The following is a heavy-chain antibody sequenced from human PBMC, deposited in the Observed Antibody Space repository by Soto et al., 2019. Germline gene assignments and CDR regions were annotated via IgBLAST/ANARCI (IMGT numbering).Heavy chain of an antibody. V-gene: IGHV4-4*07. D-gene: IGHD6-13*01. CDR2: IYTSGST. CDR3: ASAGQQGYYYYYGMDV. Sequence: KASETLSLTCTVSGGSISSYYWSWIRQPAGKGLEWIGRIYTSGSTNYNPSLKSRVTMSVDTSKSQFSLKLSSVTAADTAVYYCASAGQQGYYYYYGMDVWGQGTTVTVSS. J-gene: IGHJ6*02. CDR1: GGSISSYY.